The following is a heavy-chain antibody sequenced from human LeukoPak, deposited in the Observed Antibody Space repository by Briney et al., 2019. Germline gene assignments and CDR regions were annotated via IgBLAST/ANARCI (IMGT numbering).Heavy chain of an antibody. J-gene: IGHJ4*02. Sequence: GGSLRLSCAASGFTFRDAWMTWVRQAPGKGLEWVSYISRSSSAIYYADSVKGRFTISRDNAKNSLYLQMNSLRAEDTAVYYCARDPRYCSGSSCYGFDYWGQGTLVTVSS. V-gene: IGHV3-48*04. CDR2: ISRSSSAI. CDR3: ARDPRYCSGSSCYGFDY. CDR1: GFTFRDAW. D-gene: IGHD2-15*01.